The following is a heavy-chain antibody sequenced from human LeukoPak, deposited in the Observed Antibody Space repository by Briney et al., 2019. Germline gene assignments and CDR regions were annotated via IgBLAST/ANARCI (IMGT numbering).Heavy chain of an antibody. CDR2: IYYSGST. V-gene: IGHV4-59*01. D-gene: IGHD3-16*01. CDR3: ARGRRLGDFDY. J-gene: IGHJ4*02. CDR1: GGPLSSYA. Sequence: PSETLSLTCTASGGPLSSYAWSWIRQPPGKGLEWIGYIYYSGSTNYNPSLKSRVTISIDKSKNQFSLKLSSVTAADTAAYYCARGRRLGDFDYWGQGTLVTVSS.